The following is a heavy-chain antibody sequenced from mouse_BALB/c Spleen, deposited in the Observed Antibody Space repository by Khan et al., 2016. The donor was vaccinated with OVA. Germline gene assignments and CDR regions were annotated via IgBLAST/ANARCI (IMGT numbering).Heavy chain of an antibody. J-gene: IGHJ3*01. CDR1: GFSLNNYS. CDR2: IWSAGST. V-gene: IGHV2-2*02. Sequence: VQLKESGPGLVQPSQSLSITCTVSGFSLNNYSVHWVRQSPGKGLEWLGVIWSAGSTDYNAAFISRLTISKDNSRSQVFFKMNSLQPNDTALFYWARRGYDYGRGALFAYWGHGTLVTVSA. CDR3: ARRGYDYGRGALFAY. D-gene: IGHD2-4*01.